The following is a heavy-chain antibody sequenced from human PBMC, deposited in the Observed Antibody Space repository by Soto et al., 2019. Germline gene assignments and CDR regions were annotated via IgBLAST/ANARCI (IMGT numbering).Heavy chain of an antibody. V-gene: IGHV3-11*01. J-gene: IGHJ4*02. Sequence: GGSLRLSCAASGFTFSDYYMSWIRQAPGKGLEWVSYISSSGSTIYYADSVKGRFTISRDNAKNSLYLQMNSLRAEDTAVYYCAREHYDFWSGYYHFDYWGQGTLVTSPQ. CDR2: ISSSGSTI. D-gene: IGHD3-3*01. CDR3: AREHYDFWSGYYHFDY. CDR1: GFTFSDYY.